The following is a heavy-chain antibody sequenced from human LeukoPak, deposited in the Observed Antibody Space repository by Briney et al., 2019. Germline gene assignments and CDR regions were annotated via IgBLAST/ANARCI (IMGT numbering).Heavy chain of an antibody. D-gene: IGHD5-12*01. CDR2: INPNSGGT. V-gene: IGHV1-2*02. J-gene: IGHJ5*02. CDR3: ARGLGRRYSGYERKFDP. CDR1: GYTFTGYY. Sequence: ASVKVSCKASGYTFTGYYMHWVRQAPGQGLEWMGWINPNSGGTNYAQKFQGRVTMTRDTSISTAYMELRSLRSDDTAVYYCARGLGRRYSGYERKFDPWGQGTLVTVSS.